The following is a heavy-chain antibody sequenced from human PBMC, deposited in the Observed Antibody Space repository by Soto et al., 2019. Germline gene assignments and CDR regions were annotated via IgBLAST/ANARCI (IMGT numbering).Heavy chain of an antibody. CDR3: AKHWGVCDGSGNFAAWFDC. Sequence: VQLVQSGGGVVQPGRSLRLSCVASGFTFSADGMHWVRQAPGKGLEWVSAIASDGNKKDYGDSVKGRFTISRDNSKNALYLQMNSLRVEEPCIYLCAKHWGVCDGSGNFAAWFDCWRQGTLVTVSS. CDR2: IASDGNKK. V-gene: IGHV3-30*18. J-gene: IGHJ4*02. CDR1: GFTFSADG. D-gene: IGHD1-26*01.